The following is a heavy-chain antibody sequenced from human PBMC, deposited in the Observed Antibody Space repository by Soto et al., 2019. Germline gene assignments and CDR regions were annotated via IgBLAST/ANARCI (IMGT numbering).Heavy chain of an antibody. Sequence: QVTLKESGPVLVNPTETLTLTCTVSGFSLSNARMGVSWIRQPPGKALEWLAHIFSNDEKSYSTSLKSRLTISKDTSKSQVVLTMTNMDPVDTATYYCARTPPVGYSSGWQEKNFDYWGQGTLVTVSS. V-gene: IGHV2-26*01. D-gene: IGHD6-19*01. J-gene: IGHJ4*02. CDR1: GFSLSNARMG. CDR2: IFSNDEK. CDR3: ARTPPVGYSSGWQEKNFDY.